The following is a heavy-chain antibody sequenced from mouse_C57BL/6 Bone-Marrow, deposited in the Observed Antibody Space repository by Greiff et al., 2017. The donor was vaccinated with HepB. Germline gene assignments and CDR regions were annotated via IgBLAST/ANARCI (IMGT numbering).Heavy chain of an antibody. J-gene: IGHJ2*01. CDR1: GFTIKNTY. CDR2: IDPANGNT. V-gene: IGHV14-3*01. Sequence: EVQLQQSVAELVRPGASVKLSCTASGFTIKNTYMHWVKQRPEQGLEWIGRIDPANGNTKYAPKFQGKATITADTSSNTAYLQLSSLTSEDTAIYYCARREGEFDYWGQGTTLTVSS. CDR3: ARREGEFDY.